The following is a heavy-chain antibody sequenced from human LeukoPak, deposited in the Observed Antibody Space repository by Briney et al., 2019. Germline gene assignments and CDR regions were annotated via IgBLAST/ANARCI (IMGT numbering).Heavy chain of an antibody. D-gene: IGHD6-13*01. CDR1: GFTFSNYA. V-gene: IGHV3-30*04. Sequence: PGGSLRLSCAASGFTFSNYAMHWVRQAPGKGLEWVAVISYDGRNKYYADSVKGRFTISRDNSKNTLWLLMNSLRAEDTAMYYCATCIAAADHRTHYFDYWGQGTLVTFSS. J-gene: IGHJ4*02. CDR3: ATCIAAADHRTHYFDY. CDR2: ISYDGRNK.